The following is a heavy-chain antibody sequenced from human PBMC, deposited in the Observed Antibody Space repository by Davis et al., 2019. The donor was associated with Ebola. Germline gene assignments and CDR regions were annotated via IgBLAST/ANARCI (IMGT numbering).Heavy chain of an antibody. J-gene: IGHJ5*02. D-gene: IGHD5-18*01. Sequence: ASVKVSCKASGYTFAAHYIHWVRQAPGQGFEWVGRINPNFGGAIDAQKFQGRVTMTIDTSINTAYMELDRLKSEDTALYYCARGHTYGRWDDRFDPWGHGTLVTVSS. V-gene: IGHV1-2*06. CDR2: INPNFGGA. CDR3: ARGHTYGRWDDRFDP. CDR1: GYTFAAHY.